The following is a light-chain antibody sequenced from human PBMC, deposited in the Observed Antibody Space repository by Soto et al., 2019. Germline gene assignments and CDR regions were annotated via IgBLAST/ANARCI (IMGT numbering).Light chain of an antibody. J-gene: IGLJ3*02. Sequence: QSALTQPASVSGSTGQSITISCTGTSSDVGGYNYGSWYQQHPGKAPKLMIYDVSNRPSGVSYRFSGSKSGNTASLTISGLQAEDVADYYCSSYTSSSFWVFGGGTKLTVL. CDR1: SSDVGGYNY. V-gene: IGLV2-14*01. CDR3: SSYTSSSFWV. CDR2: DVS.